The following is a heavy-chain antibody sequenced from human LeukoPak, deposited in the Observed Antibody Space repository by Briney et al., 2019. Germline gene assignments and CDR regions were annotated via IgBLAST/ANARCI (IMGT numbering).Heavy chain of an antibody. Sequence: SETLSLTCTVSGGSISSYYWSWIRQPPGKGLEWIGYIYYSGSTNYNPSLKSRVTMSVDTSKNQISLRLRSVTAADTAVYYCARGRVRDGFYAYYDSWGQGTLVTVSS. CDR2: IYYSGST. V-gene: IGHV4-59*12. J-gene: IGHJ4*02. CDR1: GGSISSYY. CDR3: ARGRVRDGFYAYYDS. D-gene: IGHD5-12*01.